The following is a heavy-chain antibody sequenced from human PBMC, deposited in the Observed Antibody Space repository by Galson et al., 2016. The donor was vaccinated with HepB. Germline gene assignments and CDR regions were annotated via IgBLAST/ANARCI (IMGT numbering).Heavy chain of an antibody. D-gene: IGHD5-18*01. CDR3: ASGGGRGYTYTGDY. J-gene: IGHJ4*02. CDR2: VSTYNGNT. Sequence: SVKVSCKASGYTFSSYSILWVRQAPGQGLEWMGWVSTYNGNTNSAQKLQGRVTMTTDTSTTTAYMELRTLRSDDTAVYYCASGGGRGYTYTGDYWGQGTLVTVSS. V-gene: IGHV1-18*04. CDR1: GYTFSSYS.